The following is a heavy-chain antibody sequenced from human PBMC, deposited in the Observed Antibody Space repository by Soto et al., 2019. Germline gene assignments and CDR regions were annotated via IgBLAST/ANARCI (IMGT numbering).Heavy chain of an antibody. J-gene: IGHJ5*02. CDR2: ISLYSDGT. CDR3: ARVVPGAEAWFGP. CDR1: GYTFSNYG. Sequence: ASVKVSCKTSGYTFSNYGITWVRQAPGQPLEWLGWISLYSDGTSYAQKFRGRVSMTTDTSTTTAYMELRSLRSDDTAVYYCARVVPGAEAWFGPWGQGTLVTVSS. V-gene: IGHV1-18*01.